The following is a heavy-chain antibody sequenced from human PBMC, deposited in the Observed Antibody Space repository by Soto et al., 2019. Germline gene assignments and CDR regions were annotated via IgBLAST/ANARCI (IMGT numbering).Heavy chain of an antibody. CDR1: GGSISSGGYY. J-gene: IGHJ6*02. Sequence: TLSLPCTVSGGSISSGGYYWSWIRQHPGKGLEWIGYIYYSGSTYYNPSLKSRVTISVDTSKNQFSLKLSSVTAADTAVYYCARVGAAGDFWSGYYSPYGMDVWGQGTTVTVSS. CDR2: IYYSGST. CDR3: ARVGAAGDFWSGYYSPYGMDV. V-gene: IGHV4-31*03. D-gene: IGHD3-3*01.